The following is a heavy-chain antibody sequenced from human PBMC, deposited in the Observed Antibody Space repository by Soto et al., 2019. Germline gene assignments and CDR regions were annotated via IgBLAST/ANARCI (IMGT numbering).Heavy chain of an antibody. Sequence: GGSLRLSCAASGFTFSDYYMSWIRQAPGKGLEWVSYISSSGSTIYYADSVKGRFTISRDNAKNSLYLQMNSLRAEDTAVYYCARSRGIAVAGTTYFDYWGQGTLVTVSS. V-gene: IGHV3-11*01. CDR2: ISSSGSTI. CDR1: GFTFSDYY. CDR3: ARSRGIAVAGTTYFDY. J-gene: IGHJ4*02. D-gene: IGHD6-19*01.